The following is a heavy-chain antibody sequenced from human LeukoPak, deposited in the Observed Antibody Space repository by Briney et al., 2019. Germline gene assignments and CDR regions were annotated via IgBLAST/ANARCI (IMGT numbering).Heavy chain of an antibody. CDR2: IIPIFGTA. CDR1: GGTFSSYA. V-gene: IGHV1-69*13. Sequence: SVKVSCKASGGTFSSYAISWVRQAPGQGLEWMGGIIPIFGTANYAQKFQGSVTITADESTSTAYMELSSLRSEDTAVYYCARGGIAVAGIDYWGQGTLVTVSS. CDR3: ARGGIAVAGIDY. D-gene: IGHD6-19*01. J-gene: IGHJ4*02.